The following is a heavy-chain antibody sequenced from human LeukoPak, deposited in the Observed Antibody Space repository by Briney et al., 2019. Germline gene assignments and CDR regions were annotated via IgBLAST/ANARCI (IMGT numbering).Heavy chain of an antibody. CDR2: IYYSGST. D-gene: IGHD5-18*01. CDR3: ARDRTGRNTAQDDY. V-gene: IGHV4-39*07. CDR1: GGSISSSSYY. J-gene: IGHJ4*02. Sequence: SETLSLTCTVSGGSISSSSYYWGWVRQPPGKGLEWIGNIYYSGSTYYNPSLESRATMSLDTSKNQFSLKLSSVTAADTAVYYCARDRTGRNTAQDDYWGQGTLVTVSS.